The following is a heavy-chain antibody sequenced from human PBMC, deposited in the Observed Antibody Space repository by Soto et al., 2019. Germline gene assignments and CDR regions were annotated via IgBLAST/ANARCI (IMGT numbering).Heavy chain of an antibody. J-gene: IGHJ5*02. V-gene: IGHV4-30-4*01. D-gene: IGHD2-2*03. Sequence: SETLSLTCTVSGGSISSGDYYWSWIRQPPGKGLEWIGYIYYSGSTYYNPSLKSRVTISVDTSKNQFSLKLSSVTAADTAVYYCARDGYCSSTSCQNWFDPWGQGTLVTVSS. CDR1: GGSISSGDYY. CDR3: ARDGYCSSTSCQNWFDP. CDR2: IYYSGST.